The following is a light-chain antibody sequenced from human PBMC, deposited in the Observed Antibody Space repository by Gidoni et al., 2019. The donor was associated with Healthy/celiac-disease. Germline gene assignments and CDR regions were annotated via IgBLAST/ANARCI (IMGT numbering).Light chain of an antibody. CDR1: QSVSSSY. V-gene: IGKV3-20*01. Sequence: EIGLKQSTGTLSLSQGERATLSCRASQSVSSSYLAWYQQKPGQAPRLLIYGASSRATGIPDRFSGSGSGTDFTLTISRLEPEDFAVYYCQQYGSSPFTFGPGTKVDIK. J-gene: IGKJ3*01. CDR2: GAS. CDR3: QQYGSSPFT.